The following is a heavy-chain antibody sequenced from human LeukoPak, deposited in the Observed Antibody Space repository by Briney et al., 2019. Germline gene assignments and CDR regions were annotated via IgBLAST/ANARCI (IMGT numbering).Heavy chain of an antibody. CDR3: ARAVLLWFGRPNWFDP. D-gene: IGHD3-10*01. Sequence: ASVKVSCKASGYTFTGYYMHWVRQAPGQGLEWLGLINPSGSSTLYAQKFQGRVTMTRDMSTTTDYMELSSLRSEDTAVYYCARAVLLWFGRPNWFDPWGQGTLVTVSS. CDR1: GYTFTGYY. V-gene: IGHV1-46*01. J-gene: IGHJ5*02. CDR2: INPSGSST.